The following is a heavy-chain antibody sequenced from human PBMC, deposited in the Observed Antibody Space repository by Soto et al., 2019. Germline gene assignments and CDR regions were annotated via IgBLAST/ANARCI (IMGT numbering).Heavy chain of an antibody. V-gene: IGHV4-31*02. J-gene: IGHJ4*02. CDR3: ARATDTAMVLAFDY. D-gene: IGHD5-18*01. CDR1: GGSISSGGYY. CDR2: IYYSGST. Sequence: LCGGSISSGGYYWSWIRQHPGKGLEWIGYIYYSGSTYYNPSLKSRVTISVDTSKNQFSLKLSSVTAADTAVYYCARATDTAMVLAFDYWGQGTLVTVSS.